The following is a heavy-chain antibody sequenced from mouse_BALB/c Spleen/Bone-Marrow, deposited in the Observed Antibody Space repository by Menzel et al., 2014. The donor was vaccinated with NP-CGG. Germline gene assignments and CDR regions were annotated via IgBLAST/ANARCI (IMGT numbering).Heavy chain of an antibody. D-gene: IGHD1-2*01. Sequence: EVKVVESGGGLVQPGGSLKLSCAASGFDFSTYWMSWVRQAPGKGLGWIGEINPDSSTINYTPSLKDKFIISRDNAKNTPYLQMSKVRSEDTALYYCARLHYYGYEAYWGQGTLVTVSA. CDR2: INPDSSTI. CDR1: GFDFSTYW. J-gene: IGHJ3*01. CDR3: ARLHYYGYEAY. V-gene: IGHV4-1*02.